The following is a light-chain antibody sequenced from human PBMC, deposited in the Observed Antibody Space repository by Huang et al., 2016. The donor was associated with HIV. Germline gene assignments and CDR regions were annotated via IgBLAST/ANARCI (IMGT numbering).Light chain of an antibody. V-gene: IGKV3D-20*01. CDR1: QSLSSSY. CDR2: DAS. CDR3: QQYGSSPLT. J-gene: IGKJ4*01. Sequence: EIVLTQSPATLSLSPGERATLSCGASQSLSSSYLAWYQQKPGLAPRLLSYDASNRATGIPYRFSGSGSGTDFTLTISRLEPEDFAVYYCQQYGSSPLTFGGGTKVEIK.